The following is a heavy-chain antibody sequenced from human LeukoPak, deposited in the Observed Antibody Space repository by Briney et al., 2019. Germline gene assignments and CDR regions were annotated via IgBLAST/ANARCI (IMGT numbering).Heavy chain of an antibody. CDR1: GGTFSSYA. V-gene: IGHV1-69*06. CDR2: IIPIFGTA. CDR3: ARTQLELSFFDP. J-gene: IGHJ5*02. D-gene: IGHD1-1*01. Sequence: SVKVSCKASGGTFSSYAISWVRQAPGQGLEWMGGIIPIFGTANYAQKFQGGVTITADKSTSTAYMELSSLRSEDTAVYYCARTQLELSFFDPWGQGTLVTVSS.